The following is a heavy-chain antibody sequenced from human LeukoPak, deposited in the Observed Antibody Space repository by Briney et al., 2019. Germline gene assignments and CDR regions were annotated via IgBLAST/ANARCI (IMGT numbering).Heavy chain of an antibody. CDR2: IGTTSTFI. CDR3: AKAHPGFDY. CDR1: GSTFSTYD. V-gene: IGHV3-21*01. Sequence: PGGSLRLSCAASGSTFSTYDMSWVRQAPGKGLEWVASIGTTSTFIHYADSVKGRFTISRDNAKDSLFLQMNSLRAEDTAVYYCAKAHPGFDYWGQGALVTVSS. J-gene: IGHJ4*02.